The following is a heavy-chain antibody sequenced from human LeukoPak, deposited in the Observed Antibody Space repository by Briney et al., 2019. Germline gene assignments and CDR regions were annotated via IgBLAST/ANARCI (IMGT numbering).Heavy chain of an antibody. CDR3: AREAVSSSWLDY. V-gene: IGHV3-30*04. CDR2: ISYDGSNK. Sequence: GGSLRLSCAASGFTFSSYAMHWVRQAPGKGLEWVAVISYDGSNKYYADSVKGRFTISRDNSKNTLYLQMNSLRAEDTAVYYCAREAVSSSWLDYWGQGTLVTVSS. CDR1: GFTFSSYA. D-gene: IGHD6-13*01. J-gene: IGHJ4*02.